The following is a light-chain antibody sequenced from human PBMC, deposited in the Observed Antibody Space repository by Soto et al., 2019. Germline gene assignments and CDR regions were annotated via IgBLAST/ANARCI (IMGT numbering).Light chain of an antibody. CDR3: QQYNNWHWT. CDR2: GAS. J-gene: IGKJ1*01. V-gene: IGKV3-15*01. CDR1: QSVSSN. Sequence: EIVMTQSPATLSVSPGERATLSCRASQSVSSNLAWYQQKPGQAPRPLIYGASTRATGIPARFSGSGSGTEFTLTISSLQSEDFAVYYCQQYNNWHWTFGQGTKVQI.